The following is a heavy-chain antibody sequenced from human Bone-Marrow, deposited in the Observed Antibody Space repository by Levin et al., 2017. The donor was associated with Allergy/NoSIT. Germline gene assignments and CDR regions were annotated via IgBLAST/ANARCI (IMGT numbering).Heavy chain of an antibody. V-gene: IGHV3-9*01. Sequence: QTGGSLRLSCAASGFTFDDYAMHWVRQAPGKGLEWVSGISWNSGSIGYADSVKGRFTISRDNAKNSLYLQMNSLRAEDTALYYCAKGQTRMTTVTFDYWGQGTLVTVSS. D-gene: IGHD4-17*01. CDR3: AKGQTRMTTVTFDY. J-gene: IGHJ4*02. CDR1: GFTFDDYA. CDR2: ISWNSGSI.